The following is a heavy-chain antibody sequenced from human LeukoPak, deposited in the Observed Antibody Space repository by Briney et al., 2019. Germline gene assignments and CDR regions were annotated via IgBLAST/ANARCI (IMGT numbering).Heavy chain of an antibody. V-gene: IGHV4-59*01. CDR3: ARDRHDYSTHEGGNWFDP. J-gene: IGHJ5*02. D-gene: IGHD4-11*01. CDR1: GGSISSYY. CDR2: IYYSGST. Sequence: PSETLSLTCTVSGGSISSYYWSWIRQPRGKGLEWIGYIYYSGSTNYNPSLKGRVTISVDTSKNQFSLKLSSVTAADTAVYYCARDRHDYSTHEGGNWFDPWGQGTLVTVSS.